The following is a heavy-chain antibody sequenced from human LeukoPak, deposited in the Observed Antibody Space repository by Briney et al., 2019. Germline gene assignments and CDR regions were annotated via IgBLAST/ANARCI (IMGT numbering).Heavy chain of an antibody. D-gene: IGHD2-15*01. Sequence: GGSLRLSCAASGFTFSSYSMNWVRQAPGKGLEWVSSISSSSSYIYYAGSVKGRFTISRDNAKNSLYLQMNSLRAEDTAVYYCARDRCSGGSCYLNYGMDVWGQGTTVTVSS. CDR1: GFTFSSYS. CDR3: ARDRCSGGSCYLNYGMDV. J-gene: IGHJ6*02. V-gene: IGHV3-21*01. CDR2: ISSSSSYI.